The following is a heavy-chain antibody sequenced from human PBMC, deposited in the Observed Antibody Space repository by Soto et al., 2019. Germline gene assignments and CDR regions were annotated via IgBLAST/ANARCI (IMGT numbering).Heavy chain of an antibody. J-gene: IGHJ3*01. Sequence: GGSLRLSCAASGFTFSSYAITWVRQAPGKGLEWVSVISGSSDNTYYADSVKGRFTISRDDSKDTVYLQMNSLRAEDTAVYYCAKRLSSSDWYNTFDVWGQGTMVTV. CDR2: ISGSSDNT. V-gene: IGHV3-23*01. CDR3: AKRLSSSDWYNTFDV. CDR1: GFTFSSYA. D-gene: IGHD6-19*01.